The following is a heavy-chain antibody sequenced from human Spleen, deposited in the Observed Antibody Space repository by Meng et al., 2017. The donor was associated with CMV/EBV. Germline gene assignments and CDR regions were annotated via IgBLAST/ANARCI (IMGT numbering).Heavy chain of an antibody. Sequence: GESLKISCAASGFTFCGYNMNWVRQAPGMGLEWISYISSRSSTIHYADSVKGRFTISSDNAKNSLYLPMNSLRAEDTAVYYLARDLGYSAYLVSYFDNWGQGTLVTVSS. CDR2: ISSRSSTI. J-gene: IGHJ4*02. CDR1: GFTFCGYN. CDR3: ARDLGYSAYLVSYFDN. D-gene: IGHD5-12*01. V-gene: IGHV3-48*04.